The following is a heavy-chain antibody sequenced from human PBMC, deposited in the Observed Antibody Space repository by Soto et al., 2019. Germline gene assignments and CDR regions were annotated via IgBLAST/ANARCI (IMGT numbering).Heavy chain of an antibody. D-gene: IGHD2-2*01. CDR3: AREDETSNYFDY. Sequence: QVQLQESGPGLVKPSQALSLICTVSGGSISSGGHYWSWIRQHPGKGLEWIGYIYYTGTTYYNPSLTSRLTISVDSSRNQCSLRLSSVTAADTAVYYCAREDETSNYFDYWGQGTLVTVSS. V-gene: IGHV4-31*03. CDR2: IYYTGTT. CDR1: GGSISSGGHY. J-gene: IGHJ4*02.